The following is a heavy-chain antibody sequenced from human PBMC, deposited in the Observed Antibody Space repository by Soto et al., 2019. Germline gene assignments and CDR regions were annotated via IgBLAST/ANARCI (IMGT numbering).Heavy chain of an antibody. Sequence: GGPLRLSCVASGFTFSSHSMNRVRQDPGKGLEWVSSISSSSSYIYYAESVKGRFTISRDNAKNSLYLQMNSLRAEDTAVYYCARDGYSSSWYVGGMDVWGQGTSVTVSS. CDR3: ARDGYSSSWYVGGMDV. J-gene: IGHJ6*01. V-gene: IGHV3-21*01. CDR1: GFTFSSHS. D-gene: IGHD6-13*01. CDR2: ISSSSSYI.